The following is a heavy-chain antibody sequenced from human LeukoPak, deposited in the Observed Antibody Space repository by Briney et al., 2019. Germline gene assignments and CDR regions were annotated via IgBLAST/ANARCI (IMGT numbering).Heavy chain of an antibody. CDR2: INQDGSEK. D-gene: IGHD1-26*01. V-gene: IGHV3-7*01. CDR1: GFPFSTFW. Sequence: GGSLRLSCAVSGFPFSTFWMSWVRQAPGKGLEWVANINQDGSEKYYVDSVRGRFAISRDNAKNSLYLQMNSLRPEDTAVYYCARDLVVDLYSGSSSWILDYWGQGTLVTVSS. J-gene: IGHJ4*02. CDR3: ARDLVVDLYSGSSSWILDY.